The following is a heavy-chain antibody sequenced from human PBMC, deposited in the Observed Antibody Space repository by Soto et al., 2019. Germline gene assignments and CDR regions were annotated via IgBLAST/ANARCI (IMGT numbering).Heavy chain of an antibody. CDR1: GFSLSNGRLG. D-gene: IGHD3-3*01. Sequence: QVTLKESGPVLVKPTETLTLTCAVSGFSLSNGRLGVSWIRQPPGKALEWLAHIFSNDEKSYTTSLKSRPTISKDTSKSQVVLIVTNMDPVDTATYYCARTDTYYDLRGPYYVFDYWGQGTLVTVSS. J-gene: IGHJ4*02. CDR3: ARTDTYYDLRGPYYVFDY. V-gene: IGHV2-26*01. CDR2: IFSNDEK.